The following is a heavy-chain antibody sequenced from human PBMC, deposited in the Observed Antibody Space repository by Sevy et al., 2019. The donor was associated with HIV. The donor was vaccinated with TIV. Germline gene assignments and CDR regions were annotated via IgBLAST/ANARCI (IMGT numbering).Heavy chain of an antibody. V-gene: IGHV4-38-2*01. Sequence: SETLSLTCAVSGYSISSGYYWGWIRQPPGKGLEWIGSIYHSGSTYYNPSLKSRVTISVDTSKNQFSLKLGSVTAADTAVYYCARVRSDYYYDSSGYYYAAPFDYWGQGTLVTVSS. J-gene: IGHJ4*02. D-gene: IGHD3-22*01. CDR1: GYSISSGYY. CDR3: ARVRSDYYYDSSGYYYAAPFDY. CDR2: IYHSGST.